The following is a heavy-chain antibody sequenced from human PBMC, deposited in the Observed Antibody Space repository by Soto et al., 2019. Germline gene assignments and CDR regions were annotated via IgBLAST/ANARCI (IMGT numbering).Heavy chain of an antibody. V-gene: IGHV3-33*06. J-gene: IGHJ4*02. CDR2: IWYDGSDK. Sequence: QVQLVESGGGVVQPGRSLRLSCAASGFTFSSYGMHWVRQAPGKGLEWVAVIWYDGSDKFYADSVKGRFTISRDNSKNSLYLQMYILTAEDTDVYYCAKGGVTTLPLDSWGQGTLVTVSS. CDR1: GFTFSSYG. CDR3: AKGGVTTLPLDS. D-gene: IGHD4-4*01.